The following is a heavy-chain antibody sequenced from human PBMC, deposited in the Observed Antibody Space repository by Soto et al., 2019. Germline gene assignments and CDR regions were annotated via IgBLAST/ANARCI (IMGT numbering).Heavy chain of an antibody. V-gene: IGHV3-7*04. D-gene: IGHD6-19*01. CDR1: KFTFSTYW. CDR3: ARDLKAVAGTPLTFDP. CDR2: INEDGSER. Sequence: VQLVESGGGVVQPGGSLRLSCTASKFTFSTYWMTWVRQAPGNGLEWVADINEDGSERHYVDSVKGRFTISRDNSKNSLYLQSDSLTAEDTAVYYCARDLKAVAGTPLTFDPWGQGTLVTVSS. J-gene: IGHJ5*02.